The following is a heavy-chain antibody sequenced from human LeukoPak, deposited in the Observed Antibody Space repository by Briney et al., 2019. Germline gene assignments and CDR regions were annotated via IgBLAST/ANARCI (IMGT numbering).Heavy chain of an antibody. CDR1: GYTFTSYY. D-gene: IGHD6-19*01. V-gene: IGHV1-46*01. J-gene: IGHJ4*02. Sequence: GASVKVSCKASGYTFTSYYMHWVRQAPGQGLEWMGIINPSGGSTSYAQKFQGRVTMTRAMSTSTVYMELSSLRSEDTAVYYCARAHSVAGLDYWGQGTLVTVSS. CDR3: ARAHSVAGLDY. CDR2: INPSGGST.